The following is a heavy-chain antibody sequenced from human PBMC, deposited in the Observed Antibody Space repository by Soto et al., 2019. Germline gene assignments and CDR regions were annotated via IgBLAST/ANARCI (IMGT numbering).Heavy chain of an antibody. CDR1: GFTFSSYA. D-gene: IGHD6-6*01. Sequence: PGGSLRLSCAASGFTFSSYAMSWVRRAPGKGLEWVSDISGSGGTTYYADSVKGRFTISRDNSKNTLYLQMNRLRAEDTAVYSCAKSSSSSGIDYWGQGTLVTVSS. J-gene: IGHJ4*02. CDR2: ISGSGGTT. V-gene: IGHV3-23*01. CDR3: AKSSSSSGIDY.